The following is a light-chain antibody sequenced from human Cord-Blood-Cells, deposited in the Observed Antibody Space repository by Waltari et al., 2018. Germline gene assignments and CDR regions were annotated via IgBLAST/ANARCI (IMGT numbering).Light chain of an antibody. J-gene: IGLJ3*02. CDR2: GNS. CDR3: QSYDSSLSGSV. CDR1: SPNIGAGYD. Sequence: QSVLTQPPSVSGAPGQRVTIPCTGSSPNIGAGYDVHWYQQLPGTAPKLLLYGNSKRPSGVPDRFSGSKSGTSASLAITGLQAEDEADYYCQSYDSSLSGSVFGGGTKLTVL. V-gene: IGLV1-40*01.